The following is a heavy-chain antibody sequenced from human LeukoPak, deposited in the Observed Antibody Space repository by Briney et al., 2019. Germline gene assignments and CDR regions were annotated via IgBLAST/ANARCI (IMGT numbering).Heavy chain of an antibody. V-gene: IGHV1-8*02. CDR2: MNPNSGNT. CDR3: ARAIQLRDFWSGLHFDY. CDR1: GGTFSSYA. J-gene: IGHJ4*02. Sequence: ASVKVSCKASGGTFSSYAISWVRQAPGQGLEWMGWMNPNSGNTGYAQKFQGRVTMTRNTSISTAYMELSSLRSEDTAVYYCARAIQLRDFWSGLHFDYWGQGTLVTVSS. D-gene: IGHD3-3*01.